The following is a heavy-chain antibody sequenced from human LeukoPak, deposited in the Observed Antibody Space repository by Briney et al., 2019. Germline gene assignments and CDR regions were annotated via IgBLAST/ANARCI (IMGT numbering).Heavy chain of an antibody. D-gene: IGHD1-26*01. CDR1: GYSFTTYG. CDR3: TRDRATDAFDI. J-gene: IGHJ3*02. V-gene: IGHV1-18*01. CDR2: ISTYNGNT. Sequence: ASVKVSCKASGYSFTTYGISWVRQAPGQGLEWMGWISTYNGNTNYAQKLQGRVTLTTDTSTTTAYMELRSLRSDDTALYYCTRDRATDAFDIWGQGTLVTVSS.